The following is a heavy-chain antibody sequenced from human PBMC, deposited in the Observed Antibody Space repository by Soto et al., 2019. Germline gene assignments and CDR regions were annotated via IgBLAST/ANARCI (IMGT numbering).Heavy chain of an antibody. J-gene: IGHJ3*02. CDR3: ARLRGPYGGTSRGVFDI. CDR2: IIPYFHTA. Sequence: QVQLVQSGAEVKKPGSSVKVSCKASAVSFSSNALTRVRQAPGQGLEWMGGIIPYFHTANYAQKFQGRVTITADKSTSTAYMELSSLRSEDTAVYYCARLRGPYGGTSRGVFDIWGQGTMVTVSS. D-gene: IGHD4-17*01. CDR1: AVSFSSNA. V-gene: IGHV1-69*06.